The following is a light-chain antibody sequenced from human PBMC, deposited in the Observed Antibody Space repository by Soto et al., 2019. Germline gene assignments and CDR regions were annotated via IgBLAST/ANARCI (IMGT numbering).Light chain of an antibody. CDR3: SSYAGINNLGV. Sequence: QSALTQPPSASGSPGQSVTIYCTGTSSDVGGYKYVSWYQQHPGKAPKLMIFEVNKRPSGVPDRFSGSKSGNTASLTVSGLQAADEADYYCSSYAGINNLGVFGTGTKVTVL. J-gene: IGLJ1*01. CDR1: SSDVGGYKY. CDR2: EVN. V-gene: IGLV2-8*01.